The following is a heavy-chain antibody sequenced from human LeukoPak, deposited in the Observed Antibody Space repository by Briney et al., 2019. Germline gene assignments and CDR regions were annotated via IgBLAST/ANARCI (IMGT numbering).Heavy chain of an antibody. CDR2: INHSGST. D-gene: IGHD3-3*01. CDR3: ATPGNYDFWSGHHDY. V-gene: IGHV4-34*01. Sequence: PSETLSLTCAVYGGSFSGYYWSWIRQPPGKGLEWIGEINHSGSTNYNPSLRSRVTISVDTSKNQFSLKLSSVTAADTAVYYCATPGNYDFWSGHHDYWGQGTLVTVSS. J-gene: IGHJ4*02. CDR1: GGSFSGYY.